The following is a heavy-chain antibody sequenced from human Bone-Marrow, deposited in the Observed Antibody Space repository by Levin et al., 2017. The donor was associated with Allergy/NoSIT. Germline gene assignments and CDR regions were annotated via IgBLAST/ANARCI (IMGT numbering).Heavy chain of an antibody. CDR2: LDGSSGKT. CDR3: AKAGTTVMLDYSYLDV. CDR1: GFIFADYA. Sequence: GESLKISCTISGFIFADYAMNWVRQAPGRGLEWVSSLDGSSGKTHYADAVKGRFTISREYSKNTLFLQMNSLRVEDTARYYCAKAGTTVMLDYSYLDVWGEGTAVPVSS. J-gene: IGHJ6*03. V-gene: IGHV3-23*01. D-gene: IGHD4-17*01.